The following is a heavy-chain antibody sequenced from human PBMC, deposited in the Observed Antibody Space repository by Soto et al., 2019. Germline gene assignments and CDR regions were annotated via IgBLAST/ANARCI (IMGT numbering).Heavy chain of an antibody. V-gene: IGHV3-74*01. CDR3: VRWGWDTAMYDY. Sequence: EVQLVESGGGLVQPGGSLRLSCAASGFTFSRYWMHWVRQVPGKGLVWVSRMNSDGSTTNYADSVKGRFTISRDNAKNTLYLQMNSLIAEDTAVYYCVRWGWDTAMYDYWGQGTLVTVSS. D-gene: IGHD5-18*01. J-gene: IGHJ4*02. CDR2: MNSDGSTT. CDR1: GFTFSRYW.